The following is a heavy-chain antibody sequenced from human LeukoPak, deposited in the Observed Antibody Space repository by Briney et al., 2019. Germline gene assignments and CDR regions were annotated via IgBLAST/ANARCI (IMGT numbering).Heavy chain of an antibody. CDR1: GFTVSSNY. CDR2: IYSGGST. V-gene: IGHV3-53*05. J-gene: IGHJ4*02. Sequence: GGSLRLSCAASGFTVSSNYMSWVRQAPGKGLEWVSVIYSGGSTYYADSVKGRFTISRDNSKNTLYLQMNSLRAEDTAVYYCAKDIAVAAHGGNYWGQGTLVTVSS. D-gene: IGHD6-19*01. CDR3: AKDIAVAAHGGNY.